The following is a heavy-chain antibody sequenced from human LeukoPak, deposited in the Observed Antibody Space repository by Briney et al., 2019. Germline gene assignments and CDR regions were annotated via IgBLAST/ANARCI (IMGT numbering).Heavy chain of an antibody. CDR1: GFTFSSYA. CDR3: AKASFSIAAAGSAAYFDY. Sequence: PGGSLRLSCAASGFTFSSYAMSWVRQAPGKGLEWVSAIYGSGGSTYYADSVKGRFTISRDNSKNTLYLQMNSLRAEDTAVYYCAKASFSIAAAGSAAYFDYWGQGTLVTVSS. CDR2: IYGSGGST. V-gene: IGHV3-23*01. D-gene: IGHD6-13*01. J-gene: IGHJ4*02.